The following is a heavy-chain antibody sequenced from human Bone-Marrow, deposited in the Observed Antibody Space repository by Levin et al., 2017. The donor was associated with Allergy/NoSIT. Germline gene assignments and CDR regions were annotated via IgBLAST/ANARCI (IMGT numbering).Heavy chain of an antibody. V-gene: IGHV3-30*14. CDR2: ISFDGTYK. D-gene: IGHD3-22*01. CDR3: ARDHYDTSGYWSYFES. Sequence: GESLKISCAASGFTFSYSAMHWVRQAPGKGLEWVALISFDGTYKNYADSVKGRFTISRDNSENTLFLQMNSLRAEDTAVYYCARDHYDTSGYWSYFESWGQGTLLSVSS. CDR1: GFTFSYSA. J-gene: IGHJ4*02.